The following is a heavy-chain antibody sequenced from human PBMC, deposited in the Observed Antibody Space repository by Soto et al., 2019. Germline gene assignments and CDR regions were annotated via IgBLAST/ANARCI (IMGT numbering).Heavy chain of an antibody. CDR2: ISSSGDTI. Sequence: QVQLVESGGGLVKPGGSLRLSCAASGFTFSDYYMSWIRQAPGKGLEWVSYISSSGDTIYYADSVKGRFTISRDKAKNSLYLQINSLRAEDTAVYYCARSPRADLGYCSSTCCDLSWFDPWCQGTLVTVSS. CDR3: ARSPRADLGYCSSTCCDLSWFDP. CDR1: GFTFSDYY. V-gene: IGHV3-11*01. J-gene: IGHJ5*02. D-gene: IGHD2-2*01.